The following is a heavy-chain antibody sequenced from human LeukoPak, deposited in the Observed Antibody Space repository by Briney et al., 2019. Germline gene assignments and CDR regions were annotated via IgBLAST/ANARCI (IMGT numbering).Heavy chain of an antibody. CDR2: ISGRDDST. CDR3: AKLVAVAGRNY. Sequence: SGGSLRLSCAASGFTFSSYSMNWVRQAPGKGLEWVSAISGRDDSTYYADSVKGRFTFSRDNSENTLYLQMNSLRAEDTAVYYCAKLVAVAGRNYWGQGTLVTVSS. D-gene: IGHD6-19*01. CDR1: GFTFSSYS. J-gene: IGHJ4*02. V-gene: IGHV3-23*01.